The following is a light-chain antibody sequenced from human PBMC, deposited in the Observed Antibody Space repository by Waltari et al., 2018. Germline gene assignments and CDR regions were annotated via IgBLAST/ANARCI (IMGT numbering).Light chain of an antibody. V-gene: IGLV1-40*01. CDR3: QSFDRGLSEYV. Sequence: QSVLPQPPSLSVAPGQRVPLSCRGRSSNIRPGYPLHWYQQFPGTAPKLIIHDDKDRPSGVPDRFSGSTSGTSATLAITDLQAEDEASYYCQSFDRGLSEYVFGGGTQVTVL. CDR2: DDK. J-gene: IGLJ2*01. CDR1: SSNIRPGYP.